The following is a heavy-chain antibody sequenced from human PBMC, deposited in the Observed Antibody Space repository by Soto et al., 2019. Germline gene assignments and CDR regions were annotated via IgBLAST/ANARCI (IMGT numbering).Heavy chain of an antibody. CDR2: TVPVFDTS. V-gene: IGHV1-69*06. CDR1: GGTFNGYG. Sequence: QVQLVQSGAVVKKPGSSVEVSCKASGGTFNGYGISWVRQAPGQGLEWMGGTVPVFDTSKYAPRFQGRVTITAEISTSTAYMELSRVRSEDTAIYFCARGVSNSGAYYTGPSAYDLWGQGTLVIVSS. J-gene: IGHJ3*01. D-gene: IGHD3-10*01. CDR3: ARGVSNSGAYYTGPSAYDL.